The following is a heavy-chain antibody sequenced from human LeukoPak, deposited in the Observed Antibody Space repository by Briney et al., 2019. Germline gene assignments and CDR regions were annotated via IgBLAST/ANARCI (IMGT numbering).Heavy chain of an antibody. Sequence: GGSLRLSCAASGFSISSSAMNWVRQAPGKGLEWVSSINNVASHIYYAGSVRGRFTISRDNAKNTVYLQMNSLRAEDTAVYYCARPSNTLTTLTDWGQGTLLTVSS. V-gene: IGHV3-21*01. D-gene: IGHD3-9*01. CDR3: ARPSNTLTTLTD. J-gene: IGHJ4*02. CDR1: GFSISSSA. CDR2: INNVASHI.